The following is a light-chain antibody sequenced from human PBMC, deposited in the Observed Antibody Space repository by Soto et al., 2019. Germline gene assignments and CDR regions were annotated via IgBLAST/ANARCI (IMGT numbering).Light chain of an antibody. J-gene: IGLJ2*01. V-gene: IGLV2-14*03. Sequence: QSALTQPPSVSGSLGQSITLSCTGSSSDVGGYEYVSWYQQRPGGAPKLIIYEVNNRPSGVSDRFSGSKSGNTASLAISGLQADDEADYYCSSYTGRFTRVAFGAGTKLTVL. CDR2: EVN. CDR3: SSYTGRFTRVA. CDR1: SSDVGGYEY.